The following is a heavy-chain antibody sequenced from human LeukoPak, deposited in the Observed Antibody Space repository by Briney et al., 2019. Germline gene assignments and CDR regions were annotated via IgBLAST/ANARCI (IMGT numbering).Heavy chain of an antibody. J-gene: IGHJ3*02. V-gene: IGHV3-48*04. CDR2: ISSSSSTI. CDR1: GFTFSSYS. CDR3: ARDGSGSYLNAFDI. D-gene: IGHD3-10*01. Sequence: GGSLRLSCAASGFTFSSYSMNWVRQAPGKGLEWVSYISSSSSTIYYADSVKGRFTISRDNAKNSLYLQMNSLRAEDTAVYYCARDGSGSYLNAFDIWGQGTMVTVSS.